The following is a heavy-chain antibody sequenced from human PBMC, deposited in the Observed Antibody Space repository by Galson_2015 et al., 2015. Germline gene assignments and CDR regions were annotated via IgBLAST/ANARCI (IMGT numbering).Heavy chain of an antibody. D-gene: IGHD4-23*01. Sequence: SLRLSCAASGFTFSSYWMHWVRQAPGKGLVWVSRINSDGSSTSYADSAKGRFTISRDNAKNTLYLQMNSLRAEDTAVYYCAREGGYGGTMGAFDIWGQGTMVTVSS. CDR2: INSDGSST. V-gene: IGHV3-74*01. CDR3: AREGGYGGTMGAFDI. J-gene: IGHJ3*02. CDR1: GFTFSSYW.